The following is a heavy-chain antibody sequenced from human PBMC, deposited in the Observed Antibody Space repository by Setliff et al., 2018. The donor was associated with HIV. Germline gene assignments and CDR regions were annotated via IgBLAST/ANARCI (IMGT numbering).Heavy chain of an antibody. V-gene: IGHV3-23*01. CDR1: GFTFSDYD. J-gene: IGHJ4*02. Sequence: SLRLSCAASGFTFSDYDIHWVRQAPGKGLEWVAFISSSAGSTYYSDSVKGRFTISRDNSKNMLYLQMNSLRVEDTAVYYCARLRINDFWGQGTPVTVSS. CDR2: ISSSAGST. CDR3: ARLRINDF. D-gene: IGHD2-15*01.